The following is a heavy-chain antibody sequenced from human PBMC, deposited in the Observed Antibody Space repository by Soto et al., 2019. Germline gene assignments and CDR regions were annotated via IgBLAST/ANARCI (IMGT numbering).Heavy chain of an antibody. CDR3: AKVMFNYYYYYGMDV. CDR1: GFTFSSYG. D-gene: IGHD3-10*02. Sequence: GGSLRLSFAASGFTFSSYGMHWVRQAPGKGLEWVAVISYDGSNKYYADSVKGRFTISRDNSKNTLYLQMNSLRAEDTAVYYCAKVMFNYYYYYGMDVWGQGTTVTVSS. CDR2: ISYDGSNK. V-gene: IGHV3-30*18. J-gene: IGHJ6*02.